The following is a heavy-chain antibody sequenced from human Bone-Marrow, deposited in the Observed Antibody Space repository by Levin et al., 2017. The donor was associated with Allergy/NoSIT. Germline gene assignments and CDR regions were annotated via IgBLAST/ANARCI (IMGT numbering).Heavy chain of an antibody. CDR3: TTASLVVSGEGWPDGSFDF. Sequence: GESLKISCAASGFTFSNSWMNWVRQAPGKGLEWVGRIKSRSDGGTTDYAAPVKGSFTISRDDSKNTVFLHMNILKTEDTAVYYCTTASLVVSGEGWPDGSFDFWGQGTLVTVSS. V-gene: IGHV3-15*01. J-gene: IGHJ4*02. CDR2: IKSRSDGGTT. CDR1: GFTFSNSW. D-gene: IGHD3-22*01.